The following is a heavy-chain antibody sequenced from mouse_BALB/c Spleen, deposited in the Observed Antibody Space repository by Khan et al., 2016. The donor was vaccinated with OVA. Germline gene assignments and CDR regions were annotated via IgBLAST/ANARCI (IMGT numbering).Heavy chain of an antibody. J-gene: IGHJ4*01. CDR2: ITNGGGNT. V-gene: IGHV5-12-2*01. CDR1: GFTFSSNT. CDR3: ARCPTVMTAALDY. D-gene: IGHD1-2*01. Sequence: EVELVESGGGLVQPGGSLKLSCAASGFTFSSNTMSWVRQTPEKRLEWVAYITNGGGNTYYPDTVKGRFTISRDNAKNTLYLQMSSLKSEDTAMYYCARCPTVMTAALDYWGQGTSVTVSA.